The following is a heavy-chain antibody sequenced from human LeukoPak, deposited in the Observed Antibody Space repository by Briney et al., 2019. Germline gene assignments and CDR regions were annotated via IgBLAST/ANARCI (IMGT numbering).Heavy chain of an antibody. J-gene: IGHJ4*02. V-gene: IGHV3-66*01. CDR1: GFTVSSNY. D-gene: IGHD3-16*02. Sequence: PGGSLRLSCAASGFTVSSNYMSWVRQAPGKGLEWVSVIYSGGSTYYADSVKGRFTISRDNSKNTLYLQMNSLRAEDTAVYYCASGKHYVWGSYRHYYFDYWGQGTLVTVSS. CDR2: IYSGGST. CDR3: ASGKHYVWGSYRHYYFDY.